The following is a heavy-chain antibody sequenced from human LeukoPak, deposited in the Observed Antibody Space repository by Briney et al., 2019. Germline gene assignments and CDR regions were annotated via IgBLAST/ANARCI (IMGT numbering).Heavy chain of an antibody. CDR1: GFSFSLYA. V-gene: IGHV3-23*01. J-gene: IGHJ4*02. Sequence: GGSLTLSCAASGFSFSLYAMNRVRQAPGKGLEWVSTIIETGASPYYADSVRGRFTVSRDSSKNMFYLQMNSLRAEDTAIYYCARRGAGSGGLDYWGQGTLVTVSS. D-gene: IGHD6-19*01. CDR2: IIETGASP. CDR3: ARRGAGSGGLDY.